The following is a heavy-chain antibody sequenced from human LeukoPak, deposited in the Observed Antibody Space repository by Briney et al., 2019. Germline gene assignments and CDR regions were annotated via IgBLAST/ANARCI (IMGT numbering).Heavy chain of an antibody. CDR2: IYYSGST. CDR1: GGSISNYY. CDR3: ARSGTAMVGIDY. Sequence: SETLSLTCTVSGGSISNYYWSWIRLPPGKGLEWIGYIYYSGSTHYNPSLKSRVTISVDTSKNQLSLKLSSVTAADTAVYYCARSGTAMVGIDYWGQGTLVTVSS. D-gene: IGHD5-18*01. V-gene: IGHV4-59*01. J-gene: IGHJ4*02.